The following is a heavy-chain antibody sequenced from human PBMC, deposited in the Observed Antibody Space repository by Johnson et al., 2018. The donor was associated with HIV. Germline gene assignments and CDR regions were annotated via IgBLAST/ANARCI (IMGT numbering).Heavy chain of an antibody. CDR3: AREGYDSSGYSDAFDI. CDR1: GFTFDDYG. Sequence: QVQLVESGGGVVRPGGSLRLSCAASGFTFDDYGMSWVRQAPGKGLEWVSFIRYDGSDKHYADSVKGRFTISSDNSKNTLYLQMNSLRAEDTAVYYCAREGYDSSGYSDAFDIWGQGTMVTVSS. CDR2: IRYDGSDK. J-gene: IGHJ3*02. V-gene: IGHV3-30*02. D-gene: IGHD3-22*01.